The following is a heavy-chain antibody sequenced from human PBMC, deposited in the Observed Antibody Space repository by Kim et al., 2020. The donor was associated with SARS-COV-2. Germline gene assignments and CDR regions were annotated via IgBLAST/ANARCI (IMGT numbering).Heavy chain of an antibody. CDR2: IWYDGSYT. CDR1: GFTFSSYG. CDR3: ARDLIVVEPPATYANPFRRRGGWDV. V-gene: IGHV3-33*01. J-gene: IGHJ6*02. Sequence: GGSLRLSCAASGFTFSSYGMHWVRQAPGKGLDWVAVIWYDGSYTSYADSVKGRFIVSRDNSKSTLYLQMNSLRAEDTAVYYCARDLIVVEPPATYANPFRRRGGWDVWGQGTTVTLSS. D-gene: IGHD2-2*01.